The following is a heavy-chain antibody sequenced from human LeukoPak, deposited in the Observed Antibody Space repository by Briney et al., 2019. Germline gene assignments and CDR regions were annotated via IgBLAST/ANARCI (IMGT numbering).Heavy chain of an antibody. V-gene: IGHV3-30*02. Sequence: PGGSLRLSCAASGFTFSSYGMHWVRQAPGKGLEWVAFIRYDGSNKYYADSVKGRFTISRDNSKNTLYLQMNSLRAEDTAVYYCARGPTLWFGEANDYWGQGTLVTVSS. J-gene: IGHJ4*02. D-gene: IGHD3-10*01. CDR1: GFTFSSYG. CDR2: IRYDGSNK. CDR3: ARGPTLWFGEANDY.